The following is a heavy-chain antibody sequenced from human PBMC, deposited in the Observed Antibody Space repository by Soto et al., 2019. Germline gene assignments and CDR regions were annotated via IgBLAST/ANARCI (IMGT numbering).Heavy chain of an antibody. Sequence: CKASGYTFTGYYMHWVRQAPGQGLEWMGWINPNSGGTNYAQKFQGWVTMTRDTSISTAYMELSRLRSDDTAVYYCARAMVVAAINAFDIWGQGTMVTVSS. CDR3: ARAMVVAAINAFDI. D-gene: IGHD2-15*01. CDR2: INPNSGGT. V-gene: IGHV1-2*04. CDR1: GYTFTGYY. J-gene: IGHJ3*02.